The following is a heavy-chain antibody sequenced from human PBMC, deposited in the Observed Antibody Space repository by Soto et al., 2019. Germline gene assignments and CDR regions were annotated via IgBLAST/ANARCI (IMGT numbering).Heavy chain of an antibody. J-gene: IGHJ6*02. CDR2: ISYDGGHQ. CDR3: AKVEGSGWPYFYYAMDV. CDR1: GFTFNTYG. V-gene: IGHV3-30*18. D-gene: IGHD6-19*01. Sequence: GSLGLSCAASGFTFNTYGMHGVRQAPGKGLEWVTVISYDGGHQNYADSVKGRFTISRDNSKNTLYLQMNSLRPEDTAMYYCAKVEGSGWPYFYYAMDVWGQGITVTVSS.